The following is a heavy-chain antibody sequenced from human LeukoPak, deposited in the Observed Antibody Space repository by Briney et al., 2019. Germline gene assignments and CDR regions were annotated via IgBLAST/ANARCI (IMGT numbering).Heavy chain of an antibody. CDR3: ARHYYDSSGYDAFDI. CDR2: IYYNGNT. J-gene: IGHJ3*02. V-gene: IGHV4-59*08. Sequence: SETLSLTCTVSGGSISSYYWSWIRQPPGKGLEWIGYIYYNGNTNYNPSLKSRVTISVDTSKNHFSLKLSSVTAADTAVYCCARHYYDSSGYDAFDIWGQGTMVTVSS. CDR1: GGSISSYY. D-gene: IGHD3-22*01.